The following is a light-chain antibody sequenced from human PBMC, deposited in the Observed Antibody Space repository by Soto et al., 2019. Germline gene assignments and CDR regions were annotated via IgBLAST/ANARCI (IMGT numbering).Light chain of an antibody. V-gene: IGKV1-5*01. CDR3: QQYGSYAKT. CDR1: QSISTW. Sequence: DIQMTQSPSTLSAYVGXRVTITCRASQSISTWLAWYQQKPGHAPKLLIYDASSLESGVPSRFSGSGSGTDFTLTISSLQPDDFATYYCQQYGSYAKTFGQGTKVDIK. CDR2: DAS. J-gene: IGKJ1*01.